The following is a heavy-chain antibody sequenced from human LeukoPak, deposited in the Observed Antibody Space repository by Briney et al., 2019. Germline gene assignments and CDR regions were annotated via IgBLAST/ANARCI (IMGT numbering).Heavy chain of an antibody. D-gene: IGHD3-9*01. J-gene: IGHJ4*02. CDR2: TYYRSKWYN. V-gene: IGHV6-1*01. CDR1: GDSVSSNSAA. Sequence: SQTLSLTCAISGDSVSSNSAAWNWIRQSPSRGLEWLGRTYYRSKWYNDYAVSVKSRITINPDTSKNQFSLQLNSVTPEDTAVYYCARHRRRPLRYFDWLSPGFDYWGQGTLVTVSS. CDR3: ARHRRRPLRYFDWLSPGFDY.